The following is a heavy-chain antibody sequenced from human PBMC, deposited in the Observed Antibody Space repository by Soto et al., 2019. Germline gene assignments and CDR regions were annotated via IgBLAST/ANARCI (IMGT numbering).Heavy chain of an antibody. CDR2: INTDGSII. D-gene: IGHD6-19*01. J-gene: IGHJ6*03. CDR3: AKSVVAVAGTRYYYMDV. CDR1: GLIFSNYK. Sequence: GGSLRLSCAASGLIFSNYKMHWVRQAPGKGLVWVSRINTDGSIIDYADSVKGRFTVSRDNAKNTLYLQMNSLRADDTAVYYCAKSVVAVAGTRYYYMDVWGKGTTVTVSS. V-gene: IGHV3-74*01.